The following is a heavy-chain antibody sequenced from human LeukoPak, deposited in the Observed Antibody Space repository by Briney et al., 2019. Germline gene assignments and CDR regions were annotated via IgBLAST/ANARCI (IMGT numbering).Heavy chain of an antibody. V-gene: IGHV3-21*01. CDR2: ISSSSSYI. D-gene: IGHD2-15*01. J-gene: IGHJ4*02. CDR3: ARRYCSGGSCYSPTIDY. Sequence: GGSLRLSCAASGFTFSSYSMNWVRQAPGKGLEWVSSISSSSSYIYYADSVKGRFTISRDNAKNSLYLQMNSLRAEDTAVYYCARRYCSGGSCYSPTIDYWGQGTLVTVSS. CDR1: GFTFSSYS.